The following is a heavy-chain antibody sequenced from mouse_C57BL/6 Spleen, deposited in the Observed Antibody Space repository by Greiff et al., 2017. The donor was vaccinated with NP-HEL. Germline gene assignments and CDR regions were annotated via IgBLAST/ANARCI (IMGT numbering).Heavy chain of an antibody. J-gene: IGHJ2*01. D-gene: IGHD1-1*01. CDR3: ARGIRSYYFDY. V-gene: IGHV1-50*01. CDR2: IDPSDSYN. Sequence: QVQLQQPGAELVKPGASVKLSCKASGYTFPSYWMQWVKQRPGQGLEWIGEIDPSDSYNNYNQKFKGKATLTVDTSSSTDYMQLSSLTSEDSAVYYCARGIRSYYFDYWGQGTTLTVSS. CDR1: GYTFPSYW.